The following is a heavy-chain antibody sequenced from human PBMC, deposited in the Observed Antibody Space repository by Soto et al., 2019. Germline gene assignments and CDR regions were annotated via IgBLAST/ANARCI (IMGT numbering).Heavy chain of an antibody. CDR1: GGSISSYY. V-gene: IGHV4-59*01. D-gene: IGHD4-17*01. CDR3: ARGLDGDGDYYGMDV. Sequence: QVQLQESGPGLVKPSETLSLTCTVSGGSISSYYWSWIRQPPGKGLEWIGYIYYSGSTNYNPSLKSRVTISVDTSKNQFSLKLSSVTAADTAVYYCARGLDGDGDYYGMDVWGQGTTVTVSS. J-gene: IGHJ6*02. CDR2: IYYSGST.